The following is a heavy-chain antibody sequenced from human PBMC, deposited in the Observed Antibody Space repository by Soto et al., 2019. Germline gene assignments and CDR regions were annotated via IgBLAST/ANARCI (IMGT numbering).Heavy chain of an antibody. CDR2: IYYSGST. V-gene: IGHV4-61*01. J-gene: IGHJ5*02. CDR1: GGSVSSGSYY. D-gene: IGHD3-10*01. CDR3: ARVAGIDQHNWFDP. Sequence: SETLSLTCTVSGGSVSSGSYYWSWIRQPPGKGLEWIGYIYYSGSTNYNPSLKSRVTISVDTSKNQFSLKLSSVTAADTAVYYCARVAGIDQHNWFDPWGQGTLVTVSS.